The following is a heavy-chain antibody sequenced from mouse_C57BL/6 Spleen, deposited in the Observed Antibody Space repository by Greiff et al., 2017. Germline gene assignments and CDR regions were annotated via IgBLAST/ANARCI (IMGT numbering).Heavy chain of an antibody. CDR2: ISSGGSYT. CDR1: GFTFSSYG. J-gene: IGHJ2*01. D-gene: IGHD1-1*01. Sequence: EVKLQESGGDLVKPGGSLKLSCAASGFTFSSYGMSWVRQTPDKRLEWVATISSGGSYTYYPDSVKGRFTISRDNAKNTLYLQMSSLKSEDTAMYYCARQGITTVLDYWGQGTTLTVSS. V-gene: IGHV5-6*01. CDR3: ARQGITTVLDY.